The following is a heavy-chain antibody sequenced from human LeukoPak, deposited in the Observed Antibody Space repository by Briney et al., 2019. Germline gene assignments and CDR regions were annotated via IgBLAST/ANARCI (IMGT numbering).Heavy chain of an antibody. CDR1: GFTFDEYA. J-gene: IGHJ4*02. V-gene: IGHV3-23*01. CDR2: ITGPASTT. CDR3: AKLNLRGAATPNHYDY. Sequence: GRSLRLSCAASGFTFDEYAMHWVRQAPGKGLGWVSSITGPASTTYYADSVKGRFTISRDNSNPTLYLQMNSLRTEDTAIYYCAKLNLRGAATPNHYDYWGRGTLVTVSS. D-gene: IGHD2-15*01.